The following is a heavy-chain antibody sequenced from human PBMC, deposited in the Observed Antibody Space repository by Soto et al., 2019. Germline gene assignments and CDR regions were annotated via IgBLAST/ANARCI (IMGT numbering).Heavy chain of an antibody. Sequence: GGSVRLSCAASGFTFSSYAMSWVRQAPGKGLEWVSAISGSGGSTYYADSVKGRFTISRDNSKNTLYLQMNSLRAEDTAVYYCAKDSRLRLYYYGMDVWGQGTTVTVSS. V-gene: IGHV3-23*01. CDR1: GFTFSSYA. D-gene: IGHD5-12*01. J-gene: IGHJ6*02. CDR2: ISGSGGST. CDR3: AKDSRLRLYYYGMDV.